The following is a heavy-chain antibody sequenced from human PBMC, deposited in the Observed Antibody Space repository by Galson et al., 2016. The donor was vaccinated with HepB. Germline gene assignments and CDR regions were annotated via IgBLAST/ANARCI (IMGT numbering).Heavy chain of an antibody. CDR2: ISPGDSDT. Sequence: QSGAEVKKPGESLQISCKVSGYDFTSYWLGWVRQMPGKGLEWMGIISPGDSDTKYSPSFHGHVTISADKSLSTAYLQWTSLKASDTAIYLCARQTYLGGYGYYYYGMDVRGQGTTVIVSS. D-gene: IGHD4-17*01. CDR3: ARQTYLGGYGYYYYGMDV. V-gene: IGHV5-51*01. J-gene: IGHJ6*02. CDR1: GYDFTSYW.